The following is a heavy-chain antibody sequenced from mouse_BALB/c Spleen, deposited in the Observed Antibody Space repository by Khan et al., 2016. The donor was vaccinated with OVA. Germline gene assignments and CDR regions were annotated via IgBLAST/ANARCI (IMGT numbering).Heavy chain of an antibody. CDR3: AGRGLRWDFDY. CDR2: INPSTGYT. Sequence: QVQLQQSGAELAKPGASVKMSCKASGYTFINYWILWVKQRPGQGLEWIGYINPSTGYTEYNQNFKDKATLTADKSSSTAYMHLSSLTSEDSAVDYCAGRGLRWDFDYWGQGTTLTVSS. D-gene: IGHD1-1*01. V-gene: IGHV1-7*01. J-gene: IGHJ2*01. CDR1: GYTFINYW.